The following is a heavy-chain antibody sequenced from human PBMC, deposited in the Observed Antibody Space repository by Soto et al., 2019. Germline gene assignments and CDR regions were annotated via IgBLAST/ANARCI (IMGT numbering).Heavy chain of an antibody. Sequence: QVQLVQSGAEVTKPGAAVTISCKASGYTFTDYALHWVRQAPGQRPEWMGWIITRSGDTKYSPKFQDRITITRGTSATTVYMSLSTLTSEDTAIYYCARDIGSGSYYDSNNWFDPWGQGTLVTVSS. CDR2: IITRSGDT. D-gene: IGHD3-10*01. V-gene: IGHV1-3*04. J-gene: IGHJ5*02. CDR3: ARDIGSGSYYDSNNWFDP. CDR1: GYTFTDYA.